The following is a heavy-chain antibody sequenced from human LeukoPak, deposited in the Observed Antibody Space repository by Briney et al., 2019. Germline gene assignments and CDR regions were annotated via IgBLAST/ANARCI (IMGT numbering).Heavy chain of an antibody. Sequence: PGGSLRLSCAASGFTFSSFGMHWVRQAPGKGLEWVAVIWYDASNKYYADSVKGRFTISRDNSKNTLYLQMNSLRAEDTAVYYCARDKYGDSSGYFDYWGQGTLVTVSS. CDR3: ARDKYGDSSGYFDY. D-gene: IGHD3-22*01. CDR2: IWYDASNK. V-gene: IGHV3-33*01. J-gene: IGHJ4*02. CDR1: GFTFSSFG.